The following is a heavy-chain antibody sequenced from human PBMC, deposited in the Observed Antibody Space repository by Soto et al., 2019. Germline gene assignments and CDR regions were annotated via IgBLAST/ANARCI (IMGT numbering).Heavy chain of an antibody. V-gene: IGHV3-23*01. CDR1: GFTFSSYA. D-gene: IGHD3-22*01. CDR2: ISGSGGST. CDR3: AKELGQAAYYYYGSGNSSRSYFDY. J-gene: IGHJ4*02. Sequence: PGGSLRLSSAASGFTFSSYAMSWVRQAPGKRLEWVSAISGSGGSTYYAASVNGRFNISRDNSKNTLYLQMNSLRAEDTAVYYCAKELGQAAYYYYGSGNSSRSYFDYWGRRTLGTASS.